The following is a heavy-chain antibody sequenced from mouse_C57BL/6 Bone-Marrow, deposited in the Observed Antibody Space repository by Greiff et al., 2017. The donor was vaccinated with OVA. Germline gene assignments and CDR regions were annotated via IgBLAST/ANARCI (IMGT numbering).Heavy chain of an antibody. CDR1: GYTFTDYY. V-gene: IGHV1-26*01. CDR3: ARGGKLGHDYFDY. J-gene: IGHJ2*01. CDR2: INPNNGGT. D-gene: IGHD4-1*01. Sequence: VQLQQSGPELVKPGASVKISCKASGYTFTDYYMNWVKQSHGKSLEWIGDINPNNGGTSYNQKFKGKATLTVDKSSSTAYMELRSLTSEDSAVYYCARGGKLGHDYFDYWGQGTTLTVSS.